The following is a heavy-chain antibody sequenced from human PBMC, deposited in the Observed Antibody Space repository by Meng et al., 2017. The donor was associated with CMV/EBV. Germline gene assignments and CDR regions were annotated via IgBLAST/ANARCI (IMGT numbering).Heavy chain of an antibody. D-gene: IGHD3-22*01. CDR2: IYTSGST. Sequence: VPLRQSSPGVPSPSETLSLPRTVSGGSSSSSYWSWIRQPAGKGLEWIGRIYTSGSTNYNPSLKSRVTMSVDTSKNQFSLKLSSVTAADTAVYYCARGGLYYYDSSGHFDYWGQGTLVTVSS. CDR1: GGSSSSSY. V-gene: IGHV4-4*07. CDR3: ARGGLYYYDSSGHFDY. J-gene: IGHJ4*02.